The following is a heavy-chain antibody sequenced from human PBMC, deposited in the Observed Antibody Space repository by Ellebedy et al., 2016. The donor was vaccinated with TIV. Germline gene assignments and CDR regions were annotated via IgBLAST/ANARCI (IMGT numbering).Heavy chain of an antibody. D-gene: IGHD2-15*01. CDR2: IYSGADGGDT. V-gene: IGHV3-53*01. Sequence: GESLKISCAASGFTVSSNYMNWVRQAPGKGLEWVSVIYSGADGGDTYYADSVKGRFTISRDNSKNTLYLQMNSLRAEDTALYYCARDVHCSGDSCYSYYGMDVWGQGTTVTVSS. J-gene: IGHJ6*02. CDR1: GFTVSSNY. CDR3: ARDVHCSGDSCYSYYGMDV.